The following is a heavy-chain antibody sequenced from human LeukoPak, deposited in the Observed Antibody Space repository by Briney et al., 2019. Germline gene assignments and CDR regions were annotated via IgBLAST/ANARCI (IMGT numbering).Heavy chain of an antibody. J-gene: IGHJ4*02. CDR2: IYYSGST. CDR3: ARVARGDTVTTGRVYDY. V-gene: IGHV4-31*03. CDR1: GGSISSGGYY. Sequence: SQTLSLTCTVSGGSISSGGYYWSWIRQHPGKGLEWIGYIYYSGSTYYNPSLKSRVTISVDTSKNQFSLKLSSVTAADTAVYYCARVARGDTVTTGRVYDYWGQGTLVTVSS. D-gene: IGHD4-17*01.